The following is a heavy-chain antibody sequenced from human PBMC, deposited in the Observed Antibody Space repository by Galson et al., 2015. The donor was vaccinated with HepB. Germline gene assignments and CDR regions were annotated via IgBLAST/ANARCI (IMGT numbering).Heavy chain of an antibody. CDR1: GFTFSSYG. J-gene: IGHJ5*02. CDR2: ISYDGSNK. D-gene: IGHD3-3*01. CDR3: AKDPSITTLVNWFDP. V-gene: IGHV3-30*18. Sequence: SLRLSCAASGFTFSSYGMHWVRQAPGKGLEWVAVISYDGSNKYYADSVEGRSTISRDNSKNTLYLQMNSLRAEDTAVYYCAKDPSITTLVNWFDPWGQGTLVTVSS.